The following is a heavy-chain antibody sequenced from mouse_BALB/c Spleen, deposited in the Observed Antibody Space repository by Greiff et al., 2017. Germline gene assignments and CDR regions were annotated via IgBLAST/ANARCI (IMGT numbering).Heavy chain of an antibody. CDR3: ARDIYWYFDV. V-gene: IGHV7-1*02. J-gene: IGHJ1*01. CDR1: GFTFSDFY. CDR2: SRNKANDYTT. Sequence: EVKVVESGGGLVQPGGSLRLSCATSGFTFSDFYMEWVRQPPGKRLEWIAASRNKANDYTTEYSASVKGRFIVSRDTSQSILYLQMNALRAEDTAIYYCARDIYWYFDVWGAGTTVTVSS.